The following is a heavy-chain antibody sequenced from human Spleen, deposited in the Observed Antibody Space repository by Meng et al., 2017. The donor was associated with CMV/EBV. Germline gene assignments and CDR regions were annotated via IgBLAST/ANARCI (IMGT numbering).Heavy chain of an antibody. Sequence: GESLKISCVTSGFIFSNYGMHWVRQAPGKGLEWISYISSSGSTIFYAGSVKGRFTISRDNAKNSLYLQMNSLRAEDTAVYYCVLKLGYWGQGTLVTVSS. CDR1: GFIFSNYG. D-gene: IGHD7-27*01. CDR2: ISSSGSTI. V-gene: IGHV3-48*04. CDR3: VLKLGY. J-gene: IGHJ4*02.